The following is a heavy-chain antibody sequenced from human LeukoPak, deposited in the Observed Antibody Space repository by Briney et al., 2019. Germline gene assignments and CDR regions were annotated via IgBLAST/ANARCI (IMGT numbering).Heavy chain of an antibody. CDR3: ARESDFWSGYSGY. J-gene: IGHJ4*02. V-gene: IGHV3-23*01. Sequence: PGGSLRLSCAASGFSVSSYAMSWVRQAPGKGREWVLGISGSDGSTYSADSVKGRFTISRDNSKNTLYLQMNSLRAEDTAVYYCARESDFWSGYSGYWGQGTLVTVSS. CDR1: GFSVSSYA. D-gene: IGHD3-3*01. CDR2: ISGSDGST.